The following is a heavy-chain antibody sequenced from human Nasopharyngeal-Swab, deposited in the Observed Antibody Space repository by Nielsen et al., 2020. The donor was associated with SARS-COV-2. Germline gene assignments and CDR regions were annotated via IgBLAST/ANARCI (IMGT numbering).Heavy chain of an antibody. J-gene: IGHJ6*02. V-gene: IGHV4-59*01. Sequence: SETLSLTCTVSGGSISSYYWSWIRQPPGKGLEWIGYIYYSGSTNYNPSLKSRVTISVGTSKNQFSLKLSSVTAADTAVYYCARDRHTYGMDVWGQGTTVTVSS. CDR2: IYYSGST. CDR3: ARDRHTYGMDV. CDR1: GGSISSYY.